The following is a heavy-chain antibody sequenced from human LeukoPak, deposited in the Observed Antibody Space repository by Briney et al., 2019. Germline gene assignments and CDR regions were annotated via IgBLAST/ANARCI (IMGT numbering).Heavy chain of an antibody. Sequence: SETQSLTCTVSGGSISNCYWSWIRQPPGKGLEWIGYIYTSGSTNYNPSLESRVTISVDTSKNHFSLKLSSVTAADTAVYYCARTVVVTAIHFFDYWGQGTLVTVSS. CDR3: ARTVVVTAIHFFDY. V-gene: IGHV4-4*09. D-gene: IGHD2-21*02. CDR1: GGSISNCY. CDR2: IYTSGST. J-gene: IGHJ4*02.